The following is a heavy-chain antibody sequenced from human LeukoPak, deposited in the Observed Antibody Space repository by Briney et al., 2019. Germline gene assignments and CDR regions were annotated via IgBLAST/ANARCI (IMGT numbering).Heavy chain of an antibody. V-gene: IGHV3-48*04. D-gene: IGHD3-10*01. CDR3: ARIYYGSGTPPY. CDR1: GFTFSRYS. J-gene: IGHJ4*02. Sequence: GGSLRLSCAVSGFTFSRYSMNWVRQAPGKGLEWLSYISSSSSTIYYADSVKGRFTISRDNAKNSLFLQMNSLRAEDTAVYYCARIYYGSGTPPYWGQGTLVTVSS. CDR2: ISSSSSTI.